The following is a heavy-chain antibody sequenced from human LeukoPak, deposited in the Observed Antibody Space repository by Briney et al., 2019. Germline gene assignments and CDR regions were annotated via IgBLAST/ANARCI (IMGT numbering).Heavy chain of an antibody. CDR2: IYYSGST. J-gene: IGHJ5*02. CDR3: ARRGYSYGYAWFDP. V-gene: IGHV4-39*01. CDR1: GGSISSSGYY. D-gene: IGHD5-18*01. Sequence: PSETLSLTCTVSGGSISSSGYYWGWIRQPPGKGLEWIGSIYYSGSTYYNPSLKSRVTISVDTSKNQFSLKLSSVTAADTAVYYCARRGYSYGYAWFDPWGQGTLVTVSS.